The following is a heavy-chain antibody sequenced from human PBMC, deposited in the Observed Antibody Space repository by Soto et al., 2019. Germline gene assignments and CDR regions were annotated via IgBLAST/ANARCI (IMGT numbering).Heavy chain of an antibody. CDR2: MSHDENRK. D-gene: IGHD5-12*01. Sequence: GGSLRLSCAASGFTFAHYAMHWVRHSPGKGLEWVAFMSHDENRKLYSDSVKGRFTISRDNSKNTLYLQMNRLRAEDTAVYYCARDLSDSGKSRNYYYYGMDVWGQGTTVTVSS. CDR3: ARDLSDSGKSRNYYYYGMDV. CDR1: GFTFAHYA. V-gene: IGHV3-30*04. J-gene: IGHJ6*02.